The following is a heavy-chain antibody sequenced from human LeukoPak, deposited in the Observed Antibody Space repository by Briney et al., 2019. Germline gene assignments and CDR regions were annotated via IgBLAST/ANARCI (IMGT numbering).Heavy chain of an antibody. CDR1: GFTFRSYA. CDR3: ARGNPGGEFY. CDR2: ISGSGGST. D-gene: IGHD1-14*01. Sequence: GGSLRLSCAASGFTFRSYALSWVRRAPGKGLEWVSAISGSGGSTYYADSVKGRFTISRDNSKNTLYLQMNSLRAEDTAVYYCARGNPGGEFYWGQGTLVTVSS. J-gene: IGHJ4*02. V-gene: IGHV3-23*01.